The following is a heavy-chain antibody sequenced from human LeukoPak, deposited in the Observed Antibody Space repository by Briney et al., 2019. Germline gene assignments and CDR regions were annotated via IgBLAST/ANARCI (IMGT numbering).Heavy chain of an antibody. CDR1: GYTFTSYY. D-gene: IGHD5-18*01. J-gene: IGHJ6*03. CDR3: ARAWDTAMVKTVMNYYYMDV. Sequence: ASVKVSCKASGYTFTSYYMRWVRQAPGQGLEWMGIINPSGGSTSYAQKFQGRVTMTRDTSTSTVYMELSSLRSEDTAVYYCARAWDTAMVKTVMNYYYMDVWGKGTTVTVSS. V-gene: IGHV1-46*01. CDR2: INPSGGST.